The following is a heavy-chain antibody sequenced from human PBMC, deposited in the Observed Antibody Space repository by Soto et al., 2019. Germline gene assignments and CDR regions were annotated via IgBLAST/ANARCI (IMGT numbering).Heavy chain of an antibody. CDR3: AKGSIVATIAGAYYYYGMDV. CDR1: GFTFSSYA. D-gene: IGHD5-12*01. J-gene: IGHJ6*02. V-gene: IGHV3-23*01. Sequence: EVQLLESGGGLVQPGGFLRLSCAASGFTFSSYAMSWVRQAPGKGLEWVSAISGSGGSTYYADSVKGRFTISRDNSKNTLYLQMNSLRAEDTAVYYCAKGSIVATIAGAYYYYGMDVWGQGTTVTVSS. CDR2: ISGSGGST.